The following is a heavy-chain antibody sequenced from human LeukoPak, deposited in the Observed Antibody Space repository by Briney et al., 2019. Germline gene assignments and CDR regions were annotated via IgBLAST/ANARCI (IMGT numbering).Heavy chain of an antibody. Sequence: ASVKVSCKAPGYTFTGYYMHWVRQAPGQGLEWMGWINPNSGGTNYAQKFQGRVTMTRDTSTSTVYMELSSLRSEDTAVYYCARGGWELQSYFDYWGQGTLVTVSS. CDR1: GYTFTGYY. CDR2: INPNSGGT. D-gene: IGHD1-26*01. V-gene: IGHV1-2*02. J-gene: IGHJ4*02. CDR3: ARGGWELQSYFDY.